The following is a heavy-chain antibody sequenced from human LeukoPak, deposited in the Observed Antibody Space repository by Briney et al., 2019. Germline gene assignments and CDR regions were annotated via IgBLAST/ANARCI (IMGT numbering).Heavy chain of an antibody. D-gene: IGHD3-3*01. V-gene: IGHV3-9*01. CDR2: ISWNSGSI. Sequence: WVRQSPGKGLEWVSGISWNSGSIGYADSVKGRFTISRDNAKNSLYLQMNSLRAEDTALYYCAKDRKYDFWSGYLDYWGQGTLVTVSS. J-gene: IGHJ4*02. CDR3: AKDRKYDFWSGYLDY.